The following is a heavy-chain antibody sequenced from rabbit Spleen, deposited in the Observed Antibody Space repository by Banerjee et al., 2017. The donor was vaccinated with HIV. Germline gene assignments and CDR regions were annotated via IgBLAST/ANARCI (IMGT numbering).Heavy chain of an antibody. J-gene: IGHJ4*01. CDR3: ARSRDDGSAGFSYGNNL. CDR2: IYTGSGAKT. CDR1: GFTFTNYW. D-gene: IGHD8-1*01. Sequence: QSLEESGGDLVKPGASLTLTCKASGFTFTNYWMSWVRQAPGKGLEWIGIIYTGSGAKTDYANWVNGRFTISRSTSLNTVTLQMTSLTAADTATYFCARSRDDGSAGFSYGNNLWGPGTLVTVS. V-gene: IGHV1S40*01.